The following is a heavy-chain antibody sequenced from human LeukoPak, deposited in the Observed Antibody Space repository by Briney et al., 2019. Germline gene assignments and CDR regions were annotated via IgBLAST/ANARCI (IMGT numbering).Heavy chain of an antibody. J-gene: IGHJ4*02. V-gene: IGHV3-33*01. D-gene: IGHD6-13*01. CDR3: ARDRPGIAAAGTRFDY. CDR1: GFTFSSYG. Sequence: GGSLRLSCAASGFTFSSYGMHWVRQAPGKGLEWVAVIWYDGSNKYYADSVKGRFTISRDNSKNTLYLQMNSLRAEDTAVYYCARDRPGIAAAGTRFDYWGQGTLVTVSS. CDR2: IWYDGSNK.